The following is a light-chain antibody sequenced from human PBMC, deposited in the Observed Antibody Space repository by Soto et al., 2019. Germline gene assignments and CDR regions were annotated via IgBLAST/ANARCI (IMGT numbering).Light chain of an antibody. CDR3: AAWDDSLNGPV. Sequence: QSVLTQPPSVSAAPGQRVTISCSGSNSNIGNNAVNWYQQLPGKAPKLLIHYDDRVPSGVSDRFSGSKSGTSASLAISALLSEDEADYWCAAWDDSLNGPVFGGGTKLTVL. CDR1: NSNIGNNA. V-gene: IGLV1-36*01. CDR2: YDD. J-gene: IGLJ3*02.